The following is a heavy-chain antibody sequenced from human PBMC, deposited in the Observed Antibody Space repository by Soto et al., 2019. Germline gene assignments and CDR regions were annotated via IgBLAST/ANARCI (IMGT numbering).Heavy chain of an antibody. CDR3: AREGSGYNF. J-gene: IGHJ4*02. CDR1: GGSFSNFG. Sequence: SVKVSCKASGGSFSNFGISWVRQAPGRGLEWMGGIVPVFGRPNYAQRFRGRLTITADESTSTGYMELISLRSGDTAVYYCAREGSGYNFWGQGTQVTVSS. CDR2: IVPVFGRP. D-gene: IGHD5-12*01. V-gene: IGHV1-69*13.